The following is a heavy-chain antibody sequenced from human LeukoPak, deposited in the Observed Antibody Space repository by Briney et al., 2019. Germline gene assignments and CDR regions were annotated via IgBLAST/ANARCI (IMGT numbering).Heavy chain of an antibody. CDR1: GGSISSYY. CDR2: IYYSGST. Sequence: SETLSLTCTVSGGSISSYYWSWVRQPPGKGLEWIGYIYYSGSTNYNPSLKSRVTISVDTSKNQFSLKLSSVTAADTAVYYCARGGSCSGGSCYSDFLDYWGQGTLVTVSS. CDR3: ARGGSCSGGSCYSDFLDY. V-gene: IGHV4-59*08. J-gene: IGHJ4*02. D-gene: IGHD2-15*01.